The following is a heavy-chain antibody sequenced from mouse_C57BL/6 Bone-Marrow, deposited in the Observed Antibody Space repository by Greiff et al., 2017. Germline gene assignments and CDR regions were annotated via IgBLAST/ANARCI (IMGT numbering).Heavy chain of an antibody. Sequence: VQLQQPGAELVMPGASVKLSCKASGYTFTSYWMHWVKQRPGQGLEWIGEIDPSDSYTNYNQKFKGKSTLTVDKSSSTAYMQLSSLTSEDSAVYYCARKGIYYGSGSFDYWGQGTTLTVSS. CDR3: ARKGIYYGSGSFDY. J-gene: IGHJ2*01. V-gene: IGHV1-69*01. CDR1: GYTFTSYW. CDR2: IDPSDSYT. D-gene: IGHD1-1*01.